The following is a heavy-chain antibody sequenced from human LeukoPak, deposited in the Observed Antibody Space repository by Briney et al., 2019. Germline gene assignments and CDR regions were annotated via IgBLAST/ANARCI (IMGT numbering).Heavy chain of an antibody. D-gene: IGHD1-26*01. CDR1: GFTFSSYA. CDR2: ISGSGGST. J-gene: IGHJ2*01. Sequence: GGSLRLSCAASGFTFSSYAMRWVRQAPGKGLEWVSAISGSGGSTYYADSVKGRFTSSRDNAMNTLYLQMNSLGAEDTAVYYCARVGQGEWFFDLWGRGTLVTVSS. V-gene: IGHV3-23*01. CDR3: ARVGQGEWFFDL.